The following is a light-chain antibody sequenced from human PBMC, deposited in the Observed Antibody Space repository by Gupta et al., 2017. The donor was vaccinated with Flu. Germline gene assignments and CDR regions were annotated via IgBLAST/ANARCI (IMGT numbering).Light chain of an antibody. V-gene: IGLV2-14*04. CDR1: SSDVGGYNY. J-gene: IGLJ2*01. CDR2: DVT. Sequence: SCTGTSSDVGGYNYVSWYQQHPGKAPKLMIYDVTIRPSGVADRFSGSKSGNTASLTISGLQAEDEAQYFCSSYTSSFTRGHVIFGGGTKLTVL. CDR3: SSYTSSFTRGHVI.